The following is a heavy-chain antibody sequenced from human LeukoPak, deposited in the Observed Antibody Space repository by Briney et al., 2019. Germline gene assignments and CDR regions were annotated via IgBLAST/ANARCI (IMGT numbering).Heavy chain of an antibody. CDR1: GYTFTSYY. CDR2: ISAYNGNT. CDR3: ARVQYYYGSGSYLFDY. D-gene: IGHD3-10*01. J-gene: IGHJ4*02. Sequence: ASVKVSCKASGYTFTSYYMHWVRQAPGQGLEWMGWISAYNGNTNYAQKFQDRVTMTTDTSTTTAYMELRSLRSDDTAVYYCARVQYYYGSGSYLFDYWGQGTLVTVSS. V-gene: IGHV1-18*04.